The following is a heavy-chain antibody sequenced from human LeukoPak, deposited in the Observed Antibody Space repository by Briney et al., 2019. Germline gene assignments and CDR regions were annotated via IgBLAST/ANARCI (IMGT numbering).Heavy chain of an antibody. CDR2: IIPIFGTA. CDR1: GGTFSSYA. J-gene: IGHJ6*03. Sequence: GASVKVSCKASGGTFSSYAISWVRRAPGQGLEWMGGIIPIFGTANYAQKFQGRVTITTDESTSTAYTELSSLRSEDTAVYYCASPARPWNYAWYYYYYYMDVWGKGTTVTVSS. D-gene: IGHD1-7*01. CDR3: ASPARPWNYAWYYYYYYMDV. V-gene: IGHV1-69*05.